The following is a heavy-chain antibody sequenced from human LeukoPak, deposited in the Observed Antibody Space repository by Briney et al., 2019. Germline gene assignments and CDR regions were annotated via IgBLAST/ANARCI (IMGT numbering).Heavy chain of an antibody. D-gene: IGHD4-23*01. CDR3: AGATVVGYWFFDL. J-gene: IGHJ2*01. CDR2: ISSSSGNI. Sequence: GGSLRLSCAASGFTFSSYNMNWVRQAPGKGLEWVSYISSSSGNIYYADSVKGRFTISRDNAKNSLYLQMNSLRAEDTAVYYCAGATVVGYWFFDLWGRGTLVTVSS. V-gene: IGHV3-48*04. CDR1: GFTFSSYN.